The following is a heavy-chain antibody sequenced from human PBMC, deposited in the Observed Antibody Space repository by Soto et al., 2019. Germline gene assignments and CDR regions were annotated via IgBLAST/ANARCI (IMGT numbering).Heavy chain of an antibody. CDR1: GYTFTTYH. Sequence: ASVNVSCRASGYTFTTYHVHCVRQAPGHGLEWMGIINPSGVRTSYAQKFQGRGTMTRDTATSTVYMELRSLRSEDTAVYYCATKLEIEPFPDAFDIWGQVTIVTVSS. CDR3: ATKLEIEPFPDAFDI. J-gene: IGHJ3*02. V-gene: IGHV1-46*01. CDR2: INPSGVRT. D-gene: IGHD1-26*01.